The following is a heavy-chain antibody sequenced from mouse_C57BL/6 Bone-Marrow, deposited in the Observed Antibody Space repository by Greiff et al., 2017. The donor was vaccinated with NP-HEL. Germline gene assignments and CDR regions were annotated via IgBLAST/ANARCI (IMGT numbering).Heavy chain of an antibody. CDR3: ARTGTWYFDV. Sequence: VKLVESGAELARPGASVKMSCKASGYTFTSYTMHWVKQRPGQGLEWIGYINPSSGYTKYNQKFKDKATLTADKSSSTAYMQLSSLTSEDSAVYYCARTGTWYFDVWGTGTTVTVSS. J-gene: IGHJ1*03. CDR2: INPSSGYT. CDR1: GYTFTSYT. D-gene: IGHD4-1*01. V-gene: IGHV1-4*01.